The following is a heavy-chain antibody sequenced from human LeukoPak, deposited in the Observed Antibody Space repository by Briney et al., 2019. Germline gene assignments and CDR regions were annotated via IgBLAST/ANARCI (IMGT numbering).Heavy chain of an antibody. V-gene: IGHV3-21*01. Sequence: GGSLRLSCAASGFTFSSYSMNWVRQAPGKGLEWVSAISSSSSTIFYADSLKGRFTISRDNAKNSLYLQMNSLRAEDTAVYYCAKPGPATTNSYGVDVWGQGTTVTVSS. D-gene: IGHD1-26*01. CDR2: ISSSSSTI. J-gene: IGHJ6*02. CDR3: AKPGPATTNSYGVDV. CDR1: GFTFSSYS.